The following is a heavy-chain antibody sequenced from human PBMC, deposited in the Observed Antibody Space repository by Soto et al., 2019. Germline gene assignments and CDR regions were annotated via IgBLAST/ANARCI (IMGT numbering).Heavy chain of an antibody. V-gene: IGHV3-23*01. CDR2: INNSGGGT. J-gene: IGHJ4*02. Sequence: ESGGGLVQPGGSLRLSCEASGFTFSSYALSWVRQAPGRGLEWVSDINNSGGGTYYAASVRGRFIISRDNSKNTLYLQMNSLRAEDTAVYFCARIVEHYDILPVEGLDYWGQGTLVTVSS. CDR3: ARIVEHYDILPVEGLDY. CDR1: GFTFSSYA. D-gene: IGHD3-9*01.